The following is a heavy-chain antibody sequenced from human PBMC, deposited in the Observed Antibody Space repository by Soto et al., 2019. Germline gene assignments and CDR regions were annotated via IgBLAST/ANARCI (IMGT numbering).Heavy chain of an antibody. CDR3: AVVVTARKYVDY. CDR1: GFTFSSYA. CDR2: ISGSGGST. J-gene: IGHJ4*02. D-gene: IGHD3-22*01. V-gene: IGHV3-23*01. Sequence: GGSLRLSCAASGFTFSSYAMSWVRQAPGKGLEWVSAISGSGGSTYYADSVKGRFTISRDNSKNTLYLQMNSLRAEDTAVYYCAVVVTARKYVDYWGQGTLVTVSS.